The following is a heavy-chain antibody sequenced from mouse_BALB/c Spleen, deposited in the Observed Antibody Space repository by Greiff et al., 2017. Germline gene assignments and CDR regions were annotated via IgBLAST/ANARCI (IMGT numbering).Heavy chain of an antibody. Sequence: EVKLVESGGGLVQPGGSRKLSCAASGFTFSSFGMHWVRQAPEKGLEWVAYISSGSSTIYYADTVKGRFTISRDNPKNTLFLQMTSLRSEDTAMYYCARHEYGTYAMDYWGQGTSVTVSS. CDR3: ARHEYGTYAMDY. J-gene: IGHJ4*01. D-gene: IGHD2-10*02. V-gene: IGHV5-17*02. CDR1: GFTFSSFG. CDR2: ISSGSSTI.